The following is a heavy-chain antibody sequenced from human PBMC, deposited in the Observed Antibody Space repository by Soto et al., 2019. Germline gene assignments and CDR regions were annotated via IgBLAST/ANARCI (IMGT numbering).Heavy chain of an antibody. CDR1: GGSISTYY. CDR3: ARGAFLAGRPVGHYYGMDV. V-gene: IGHV4-59*01. J-gene: IGHJ6*02. CDR2: IYYSDST. Sequence: SETLSLTCTVSGGSISTYYWSWIRQPPGKGLEWIGYIYYSDSTNYNPSLRSRVTISVDTSKNQFSLNLSSVTAADTAVYFCARGAFLAGRPVGHYYGMDVWGQGTTVTVSS. D-gene: IGHD3-3*02.